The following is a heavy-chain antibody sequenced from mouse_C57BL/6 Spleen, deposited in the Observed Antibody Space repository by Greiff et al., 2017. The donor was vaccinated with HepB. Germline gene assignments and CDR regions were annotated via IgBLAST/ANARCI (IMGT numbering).Heavy chain of an antibody. CDR2: IYPRSGNT. D-gene: IGHD1-1*01. J-gene: IGHJ2*01. CDR1: GYTFTSYG. Sequence: VQLQQSGAELARPGASVKLSCKASGYTFTSYGISWVKQRPGQGLEWIGEIYPRSGNTYYNEKFKGKATLTADKSSSTAYMELRSLTSEDSAVYFCARHYGSLYFDYWGQGTTLTVSS. V-gene: IGHV1-81*01. CDR3: ARHYGSLYFDY.